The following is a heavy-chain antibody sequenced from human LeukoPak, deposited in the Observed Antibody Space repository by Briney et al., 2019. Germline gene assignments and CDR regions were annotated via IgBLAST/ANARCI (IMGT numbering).Heavy chain of an antibody. CDR1: GYSFTGYY. CDR3: ARGSRSGTSWYDN. D-gene: IGHD2-2*01. V-gene: IGHV1-46*01. Sequence: ASVKVSCKASGYSFTGYYMHWVRQAPGQGLEWMGIISPSGGSTNYAQKFQGRVTMTRDTSTSTVYMELSSLRSEDTAVYFCARGSRSGTSWYDNWGQGTLVTVSS. CDR2: ISPSGGST. J-gene: IGHJ4*02.